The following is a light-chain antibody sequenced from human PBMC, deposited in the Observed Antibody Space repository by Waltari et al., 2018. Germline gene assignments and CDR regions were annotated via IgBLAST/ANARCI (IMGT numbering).Light chain of an antibody. CDR3: QQYNTWLRGT. CDR2: KSS. CDR1: QSISAY. J-gene: IGKJ1*01. Sequence: DIQMTQSPSTRAASVGDRVTITCRASQSISAYLAWYQQKPGKAPKLLFYKSSTVESGVPSRFSGSGSGTEFTLTISSLQSEDFAVYYCQQYNTWLRGTFGQGTKVEIK. V-gene: IGKV1-5*03.